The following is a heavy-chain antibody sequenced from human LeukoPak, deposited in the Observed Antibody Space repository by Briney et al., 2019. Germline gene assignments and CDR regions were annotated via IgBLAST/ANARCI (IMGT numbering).Heavy chain of an antibody. V-gene: IGHV3-48*01. D-gene: IGHD2-21*02. J-gene: IGHJ4*02. CDR1: GFAISDYS. CDR3: TRNFYCGGDCAISYFDY. Sequence: GGSLRLSCAASGFAISDYSMNWVRQVPGKGLEWVSYISSSSNKVYYADSVKGRFTISRDNAKNSLFLQMNSLRADDTAVYYCTRNFYCGGDCAISYFDYWGQGTLVTVSS. CDR2: ISSSSNKV.